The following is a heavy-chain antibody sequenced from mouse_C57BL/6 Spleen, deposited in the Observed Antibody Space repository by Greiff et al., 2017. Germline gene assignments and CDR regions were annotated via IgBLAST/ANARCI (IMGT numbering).Heavy chain of an antibody. CDR1: GFTFSSYG. J-gene: IGHJ1*03. CDR2: ISSGGSYT. V-gene: IGHV5-6*02. Sequence: EVKLQESGGDLVKPGGSLKLSCAASGFTFSSYGMSWVRQTPDKRLEWVATISSGGSYTYYPDSVKGRFTISRDNAKNTLYLQMSSLKSEDTAMYYCARRGITTGDFDVWGTGTTVTVSS. CDR3: ARRGITTGDFDV. D-gene: IGHD1-1*01.